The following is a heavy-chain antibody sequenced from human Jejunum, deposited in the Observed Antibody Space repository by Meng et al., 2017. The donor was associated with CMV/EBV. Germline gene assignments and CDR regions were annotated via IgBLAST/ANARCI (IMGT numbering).Heavy chain of an antibody. J-gene: IGHJ4*02. D-gene: IGHD3-10*01. CDR3: AKGTGPGAYLVDK. CDR1: SFTVSSQA. CDR2: MSNNGDNI. Sequence: AAPSFTVSSQAMSWVRQAPGKGLEWVTLMSNNGDNIQYIDSVKGRFTISRDNSKNTLYLQMNSVRAEDTAVYYCAKGTGPGAYLVDKWGQGTLVTVSS. V-gene: IGHV3-30*18.